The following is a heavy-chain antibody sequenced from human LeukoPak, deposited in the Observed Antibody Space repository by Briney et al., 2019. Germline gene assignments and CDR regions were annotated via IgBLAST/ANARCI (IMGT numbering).Heavy chain of an antibody. J-gene: IGHJ4*02. D-gene: IGHD3-10*01. CDR3: NTDEGLASWPMFSY. CDR1: GFTFTKAW. Sequence: GGSLRLSCAASGFTFTKAWMSWVRQAPGKGLEWVGRIKSKSDGGTIDYAAPVEGRVTISRDDSKNMVYLQMNSLKTEDTAVYYCNTDEGLASWPMFSYWGQGAQVTVSS. CDR2: IKSKSDGGTI. V-gene: IGHV3-15*01.